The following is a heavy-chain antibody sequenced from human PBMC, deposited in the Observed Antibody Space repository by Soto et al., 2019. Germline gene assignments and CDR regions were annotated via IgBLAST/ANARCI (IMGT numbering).Heavy chain of an antibody. V-gene: IGHV1-69*13. CDR2: IIPIFGTA. Sequence: EASVKVSCKASGGTFSSYAISWVRQAPGQGLEWMGGIIPIFGTANYAQKFQGRVTITADESTSTAYMELSSLRSEDTAVYYCARTTAAYNCFDPWGQGTLVTVAS. D-gene: IGHD1-26*01. J-gene: IGHJ5*02. CDR1: GGTFSSYA. CDR3: ARTTAAYNCFDP.